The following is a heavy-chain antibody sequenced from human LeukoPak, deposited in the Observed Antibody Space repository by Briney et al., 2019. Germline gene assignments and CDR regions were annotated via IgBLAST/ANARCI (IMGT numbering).Heavy chain of an antibody. CDR2: ISYDGSNK. D-gene: IGHD3-16*01. CDR1: GFTFSSYA. V-gene: IGHV3-30*04. J-gene: IGHJ4*02. CDR3: ARVPKRWGRVDY. Sequence: GRSLRLSCAASGFTFSSYAMHWVRQAPGKGLEWVAVISYDGSNKYYADSVKGRFTISRDNSKNTLYLQMNSLRVEDTAVYYCARVPKRWGRVDYWGQGTLVTVSS.